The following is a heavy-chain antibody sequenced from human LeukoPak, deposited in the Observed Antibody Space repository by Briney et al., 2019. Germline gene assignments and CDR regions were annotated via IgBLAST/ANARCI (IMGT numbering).Heavy chain of an antibody. J-gene: IGHJ4*02. D-gene: IGHD3-22*01. CDR1: GFTFRSYA. CDR2: ISASGGST. CDR3: TKDDGYYDSSGSFLFDS. V-gene: IGHV3-23*01. Sequence: GGSLRLSCAASGFTFRSYAMSWARQAPGKGLEWVSTISASGGSTGYADSVKGRFTISRDNSKNTLYLQMNSLRAEDTAVYYCTKDDGYYDSSGSFLFDSWGQGTLVPVSS.